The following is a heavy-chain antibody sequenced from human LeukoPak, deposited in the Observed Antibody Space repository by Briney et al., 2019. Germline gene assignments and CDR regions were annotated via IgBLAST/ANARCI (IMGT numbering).Heavy chain of an antibody. V-gene: IGHV3-23*01. J-gene: IGHJ4*02. CDR3: AKVPLIPAPKHFDY. D-gene: IGHD3-16*01. CDR1: GFTFSSYG. CDR2: ISGSGGST. Sequence: GGSLRLSCAASGFTFSSYGMSWVRQAPGKGLEWVSAISGSGGSTYYAESVKGRFTISRDNSKNTLYLQMNRLRAEDTAVYYCAKVPLIPAPKHFDYWGQGTLVTVSS.